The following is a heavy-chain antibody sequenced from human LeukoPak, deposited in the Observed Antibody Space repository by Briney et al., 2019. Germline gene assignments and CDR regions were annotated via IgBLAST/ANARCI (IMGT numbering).Heavy chain of an antibody. CDR3: ARVDRAYSDYDSWYFDL. D-gene: IGHD5-12*01. V-gene: IGHV3-53*01. CDR2: IYSGGNT. CDR1: GLTVSSNC. J-gene: IGHJ2*01. Sequence: GGSLRLSCAASGLTVSSNCMSWVRQAPGKGLEWVSFIYSGGNTYYADSVKGRFTISRDNSKNTVHLQMNSLRAEDTAIYYCARVDRAYSDYDSWYFDLWGRGTLVTVSS.